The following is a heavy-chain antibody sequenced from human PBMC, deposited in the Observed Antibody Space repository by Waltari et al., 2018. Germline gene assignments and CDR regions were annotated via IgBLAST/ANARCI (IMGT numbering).Heavy chain of an antibody. J-gene: IGHJ6*03. CDR3: ARGHREYDFWSGYLGNYYYYYMDV. V-gene: IGHV1-8*01. Sequence: QVQLVQSGAEVKKPGASVKVSCKASGYTFTSYDINWVRQATGQGLEWMGWMNPNSGNTGYAQKFQGRVTMTRNTSRSTAYMELSSLRSEDTAVYYCARGHREYDFWSGYLGNYYYYYMDVWGKGTTVTVSS. CDR2: MNPNSGNT. D-gene: IGHD3-3*01. CDR1: GYTFTSYD.